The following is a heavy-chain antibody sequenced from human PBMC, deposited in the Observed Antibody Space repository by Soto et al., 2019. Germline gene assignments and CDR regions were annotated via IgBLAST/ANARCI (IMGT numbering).Heavy chain of an antibody. J-gene: IGHJ4*02. CDR3: AITGYNGPFDY. Sequence: PGESLKISCKGSGYSFSTYWITWVRQMPGRGLEWMGTIFPADSDTRYSPSFQGQVTFSADKSISTAYLQWSSLKASDTAMYYCAITGYNGPFDYWGQGTLVTVS. D-gene: IGHD5-12*01. V-gene: IGHV5-51*01. CDR1: GYSFSTYW. CDR2: IFPADSDT.